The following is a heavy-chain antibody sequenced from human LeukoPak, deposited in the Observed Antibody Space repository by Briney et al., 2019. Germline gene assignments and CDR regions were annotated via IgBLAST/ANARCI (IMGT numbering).Heavy chain of an antibody. J-gene: IGHJ4*02. V-gene: IGHV3-33*01. D-gene: IGHD1-26*01. CDR1: GFTFSSYG. Sequence: GWSLRLSCAASGFTFSSYGMHWVRQAPGKGLEWVAVIWYDGSNKYYADSVKGRFTISRDNSKNTLYLQMNSLRAEDTAVYYCARDGAEGATDYWGQGTLVTVSS. CDR3: ARDGAEGATDY. CDR2: IWYDGSNK.